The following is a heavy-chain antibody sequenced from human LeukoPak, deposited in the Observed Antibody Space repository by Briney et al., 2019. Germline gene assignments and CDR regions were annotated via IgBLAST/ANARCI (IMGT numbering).Heavy chain of an antibody. CDR3: ARDLLATAAGTWPY. D-gene: IGHD6-13*01. CDR2: ISYDGSNK. CDR1: GFTFSSYA. V-gene: IGHV3-30*04. Sequence: GGSLRLSCAASGFTFSSYAMSWVRQAPGKGLEWVAVISYDGSNKYYADSVKGRFTISRDNSKNTLYLQMNSLRAEDTAVYYCARDLLATAAGTWPYWGQGTLVTVSS. J-gene: IGHJ4*02.